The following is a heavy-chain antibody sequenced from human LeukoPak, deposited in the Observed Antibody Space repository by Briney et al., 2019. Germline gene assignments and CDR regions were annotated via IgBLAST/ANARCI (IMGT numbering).Heavy chain of an antibody. CDR2: IYYSGST. CDR1: GGSISSYY. V-gene: IGHV4-59*01. CDR3: ARAGYYDFWSGYPTGFDP. Sequence: SETLSFTCTGSGGSISSYYWSWIRQPPGKGLEWIGYIYYSGSTNYNPSLKSRVTISVDTSKNQFSLKLSSVTAADTAVYYCARAGYYDFWSGYPTGFDPWGQGTLVTVSS. D-gene: IGHD3-3*01. J-gene: IGHJ5*02.